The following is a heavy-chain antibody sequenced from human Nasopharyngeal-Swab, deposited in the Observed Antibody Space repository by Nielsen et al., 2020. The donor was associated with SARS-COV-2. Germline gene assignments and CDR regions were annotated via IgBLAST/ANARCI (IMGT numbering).Heavy chain of an antibody. J-gene: IGHJ3*02. CDR1: GYTLTELS. D-gene: IGHD2-21*02. CDR3: ATIVVVTAKEAFDI. CDR2: FDPEDGET. Sequence: ASVKVSCKVSGYTLTELSMHWVRQAPGKGLEWMGGFDPEDGETIYARKFQGRVTMTEDTSTDTAYMELSSLRSEDTAVYYCATIVVVTAKEAFDIWGQGTMVTVSS. V-gene: IGHV1-24*01.